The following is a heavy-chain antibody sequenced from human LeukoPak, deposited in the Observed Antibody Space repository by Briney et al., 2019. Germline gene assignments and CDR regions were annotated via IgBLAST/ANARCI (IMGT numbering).Heavy chain of an antibody. CDR3: ARDLWDGYTSSPAAL. Sequence: AGGSLRLSCAASGFIFSDYYMTWIRQAPGKGLEWISYISSSGTTNYYADSVKGRFTISRDNAKNALYLQMNSLRDDDTAIYYCARDLWDGYTSSPAALWGQGTLVTVSS. D-gene: IGHD3-16*02. V-gene: IGHV3-11*04. J-gene: IGHJ1*01. CDR2: ISSSGTTN. CDR1: GFIFSDYY.